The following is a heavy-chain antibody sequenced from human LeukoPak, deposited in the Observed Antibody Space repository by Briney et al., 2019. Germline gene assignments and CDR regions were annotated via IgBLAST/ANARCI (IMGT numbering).Heavy chain of an antibody. Sequence: ASVKVSCKASGYTFTGYYMHWVRQAPGQGLEWMGRINPNSGGTNYAQKLQGRVTMTTDTSTSTAYMELRSLRSDDTAVYYCARTTRSGSYFFSAADFFDYWGQGTLVTVSS. CDR2: INPNSGGT. CDR3: ARTTRSGSYFFSAADFFDY. V-gene: IGHV1-2*06. J-gene: IGHJ4*02. CDR1: GYTFTGYY. D-gene: IGHD1-26*01.